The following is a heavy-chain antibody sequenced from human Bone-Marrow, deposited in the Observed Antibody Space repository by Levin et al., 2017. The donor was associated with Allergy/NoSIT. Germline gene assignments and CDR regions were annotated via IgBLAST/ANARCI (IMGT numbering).Heavy chain of an antibody. CDR3: ATSLIAAAGATFDY. CDR2: MNPNSGNT. V-gene: IGHV1-8*01. Sequence: ASVKVSCKASGYTFTSYDINWVRQATGQGLEWMGWMNPNSGNTGYAQKFQGRVTMTRNTSISTAYMELSSLRSEDTAVYYCATSLIAAAGATFDYWGQGTLVTVSS. CDR1: GYTFTSYD. J-gene: IGHJ4*02. D-gene: IGHD6-13*01.